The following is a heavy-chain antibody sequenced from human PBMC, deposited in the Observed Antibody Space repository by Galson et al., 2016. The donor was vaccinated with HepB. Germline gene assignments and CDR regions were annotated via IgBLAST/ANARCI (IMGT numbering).Heavy chain of an antibody. D-gene: IGHD2-21*01. J-gene: IGHJ5*02. CDR2: IDPSDSST. V-gene: IGHV5-10-1*01. CDR1: GYSFTTYW. Sequence: QSGAEVKKPGESLRISCKGSGYSFTTYWINWVRQIPGKGLEWMGRIDPSDSSTNYNPSFQGHVTFSADKSIGTAYLQWSCLQASDTGIYYCARWVAASIQRGFDPWGQGTLVTVSA. CDR3: ARWVAASIQRGFDP.